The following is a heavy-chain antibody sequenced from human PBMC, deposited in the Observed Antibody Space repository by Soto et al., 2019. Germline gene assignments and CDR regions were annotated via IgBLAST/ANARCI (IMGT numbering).Heavy chain of an antibody. D-gene: IGHD3-22*01. CDR2: ISYDGSNK. CDR3: ATQRVVVITFFDY. CDR1: GFTFSSYA. Sequence: QVQLVESGGGVVQPGRSLRLSCAASGFTFSSYAMHWVRQAPGKGLEWVAVISYDGSNKYYADSVKGRFTISRDNSKNTLYLQMTSLRAEDTAVYYCATQRVVVITFFDYWGQGTLVTVSS. V-gene: IGHV3-30-3*01. J-gene: IGHJ4*02.